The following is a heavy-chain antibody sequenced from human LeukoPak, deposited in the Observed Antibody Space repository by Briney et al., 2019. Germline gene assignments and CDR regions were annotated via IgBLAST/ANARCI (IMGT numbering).Heavy chain of an antibody. D-gene: IGHD2-21*02. CDR2: IYYSGST. CDR1: GGSISSYY. J-gene: IGHJ6*01. CDR3: AQVSYCGGDCYSGYCYGMDV. V-gene: IGHV4-59*12. Sequence: SETLSLTCTVSGGSISSYYWSWIRQPPGKGLEWIGYIYYSGSTNYNPSLKSRVTISVDTSKNQFSLKLSSVTAADTAVYYCAQVSYCGGDCYSGYCYGMDVWGQGTTVAVSS.